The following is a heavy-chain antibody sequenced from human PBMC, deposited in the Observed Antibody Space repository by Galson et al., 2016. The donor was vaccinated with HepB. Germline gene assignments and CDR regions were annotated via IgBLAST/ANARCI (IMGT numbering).Heavy chain of an antibody. D-gene: IGHD1-26*01. CDR3: ARGRRYSGTHGLFDY. CDR2: ITPTSSSI. V-gene: IGHV3-21*01. Sequence: SLRLSCAASGFPFNIYSMNWVRQAPGKGLEWVSFITPTSSSIYYAESVKGRFTISRDNSNNTLFLQMDSLRVDDTAVYYCARGRRYSGTHGLFDYWGQGALVTVSS. J-gene: IGHJ4*02. CDR1: GFPFNIYS.